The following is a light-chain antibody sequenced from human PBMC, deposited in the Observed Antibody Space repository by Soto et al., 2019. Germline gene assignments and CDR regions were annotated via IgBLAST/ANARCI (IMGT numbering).Light chain of an antibody. CDR3: ATWDDSLSVV. Sequence: QSVLTQPPSASGTPGQRVTISCSGSSSNIGGNYVYWYQQFPGTAPKLLIFRNNQRPSGVPDRFSGSKVGTSASLAISGLRSEDEADYYCATWDDSLSVVFGGGTKLTVL. CDR1: SSNIGGNY. J-gene: IGLJ2*01. CDR2: RNN. V-gene: IGLV1-47*02.